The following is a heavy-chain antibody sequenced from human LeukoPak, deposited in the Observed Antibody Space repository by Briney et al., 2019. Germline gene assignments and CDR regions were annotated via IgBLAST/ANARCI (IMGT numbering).Heavy chain of an antibody. CDR3: ARESQLVSYYYMDV. Sequence: LRLSFAASGFTFSSYAMSWIRQPPGKGLEWIGYIYHSGSTYYNPSLKSRVTISVDRSKNQFSLKLSSATAADTAVYYCARESQLVSYYYMDVWGKGTTVTVSS. V-gene: IGHV4-30-2*01. J-gene: IGHJ6*03. D-gene: IGHD6-13*01. CDR2: IYHSGST. CDR1: GFTFSSYA.